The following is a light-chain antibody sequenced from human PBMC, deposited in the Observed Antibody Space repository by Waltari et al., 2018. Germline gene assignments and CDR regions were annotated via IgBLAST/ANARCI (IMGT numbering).Light chain of an antibody. CDR3: QTGGHGTLV. Sequence: QLVLTQSPSASASLGASVKLTCTLSSGHSTNIIAWLQQQPEKGPRYLMNINSDGSHNKGVGIPFRFSGSSSAAERYLTISSLQSEDEADYYCQTGGHGTLVFGGGTRLTVL. CDR1: SGHSTNI. V-gene: IGLV4-69*01. CDR2: INSDGSH. J-gene: IGLJ2*01.